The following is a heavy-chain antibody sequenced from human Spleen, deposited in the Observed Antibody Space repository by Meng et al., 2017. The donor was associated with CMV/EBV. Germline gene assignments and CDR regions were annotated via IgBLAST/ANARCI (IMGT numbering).Heavy chain of an antibody. D-gene: IGHD5-12*01. Sequence: SCKASGYTFSNYWMHWVRQAPGKGLVWVSRIKSDGSTTNYADSVKGRFTISRDNAKNSLYLQMNSLRAEDTAVYYCARVATITLGDAFDIWGQGTMVTVSS. J-gene: IGHJ3*02. CDR3: ARVATITLGDAFDI. V-gene: IGHV3-74*01. CDR2: IKSDGSTT. CDR1: GYTFSNYW.